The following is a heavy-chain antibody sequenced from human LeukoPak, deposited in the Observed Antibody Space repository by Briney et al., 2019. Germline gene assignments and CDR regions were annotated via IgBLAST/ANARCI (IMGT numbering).Heavy chain of an antibody. CDR1: GFSFSDYF. Sequence: GGSLRLSCAASGFSFSDYFISWIRQAPGKGLEWVSSIGSSGSIIYYADSVKGRFSISRDDAENSLYLQMNSLRAEDTAVYYCARVRTTLVTRYYYYMDVWGKGTTVTISS. V-gene: IGHV3-11*04. D-gene: IGHD1-1*01. CDR2: IGSSGSII. CDR3: ARVRTTLVTRYYYYMDV. J-gene: IGHJ6*03.